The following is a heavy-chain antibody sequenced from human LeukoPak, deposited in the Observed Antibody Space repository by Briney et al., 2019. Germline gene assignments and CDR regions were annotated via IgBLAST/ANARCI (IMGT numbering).Heavy chain of an antibody. V-gene: IGHV4-39*07. CDR2: IYYSGST. CDR1: GGSISSSSYY. D-gene: IGHD3-10*01. Sequence: SETLSLTCTVSGGSISSSSYYWGWIRQPPGKGLEWIGSIYYSGSTFYNPSLKSRVTISVDTSKNQFSLKLSSVTAADTAVYYCARDYGAPGEDAFDIWGQGTMVTVSS. CDR3: ARDYGAPGEDAFDI. J-gene: IGHJ3*02.